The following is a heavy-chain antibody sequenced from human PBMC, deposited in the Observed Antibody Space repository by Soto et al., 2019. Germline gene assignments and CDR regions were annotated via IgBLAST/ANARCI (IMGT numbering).Heavy chain of an antibody. CDR3: ARGRMDIVVVVAAKVNNWFDP. J-gene: IGHJ5*02. CDR2: IYYSGST. CDR1: GGSISSYY. V-gene: IGHV4-59*01. Sequence: PSETLSLTCTVSGGSISSYYWSWIRQPPGKGLEWIGYIYYSGSTNYNPSLKSRVTISVDTSKNQFSLKLSSVTAADTAVYYCARGRMDIVVVVAAKVNNWFDPWGQGTLVTVSS. D-gene: IGHD2-15*01.